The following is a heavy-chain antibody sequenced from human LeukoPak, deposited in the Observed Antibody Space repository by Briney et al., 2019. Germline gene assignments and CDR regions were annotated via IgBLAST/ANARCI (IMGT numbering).Heavy chain of an antibody. CDR3: ARDFPCSSASCYDY. CDR1: GYTFTSYY. CDR2: INPNSGGT. V-gene: IGHV1-2*02. Sequence: GASVKVSCKASGYTFTSYYMHWVRQTPGQGLEWMGWINPNSGGTKYAQKFQGRFTVTRDTSVSTAYMELSSLRSDDAAVYYCARDFPCSSASCYDYWGQGTLVTVSS. J-gene: IGHJ4*02. D-gene: IGHD2-15*01.